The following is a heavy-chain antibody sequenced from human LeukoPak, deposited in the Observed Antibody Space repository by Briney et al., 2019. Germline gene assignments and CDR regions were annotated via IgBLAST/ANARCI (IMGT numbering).Heavy chain of an antibody. D-gene: IGHD2/OR15-2a*01. Sequence: PGGSLRLSCAASGFSLSSYDMNWVRQALGKGLGWVSSISTSSTFIYYTYSVKGRFTISRDNAKNSLYLQMNSLSAEDTAVYYCARADCSSSTCYLRSSWFDPWGQGTLVTVSS. V-gene: IGHV3-21*01. CDR1: GFSLSSYD. CDR2: ISTSSTFI. CDR3: ARADCSSSTCYLRSSWFDP. J-gene: IGHJ5*02.